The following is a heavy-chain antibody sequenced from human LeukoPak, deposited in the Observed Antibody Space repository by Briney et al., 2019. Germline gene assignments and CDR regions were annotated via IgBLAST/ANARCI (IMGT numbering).Heavy chain of an antibody. J-gene: IGHJ3*02. V-gene: IGHV1-46*01. CDR3: ARSPVGAFDI. CDR2: IIPILGIA. Sequence: ASVKVSCKASGYAFTGYYMHWVRQAPGQGLEWMGRIIPILGIANYAQKFQGRVTMTRDTSTSTVYMELSSLRTEDTAVYYCARSPVGAFDIWGQGTMVTVSS. CDR1: GYAFTGYY.